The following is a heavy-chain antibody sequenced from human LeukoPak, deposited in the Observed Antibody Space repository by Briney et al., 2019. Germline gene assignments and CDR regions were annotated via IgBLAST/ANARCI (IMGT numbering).Heavy chain of an antibody. CDR3: AREGYDSSGYYPPFFDY. J-gene: IGHJ4*02. CDR2: MYYGGST. Sequence: PSETLSLTCSVSGGSISSTTYYWGWIRQPPGKGLEWIGTMYYGGSTNYNPSLKSRVTISVDTSKNQFSLKLSSVTAADTAVYYCAREGYDSSGYYPPFFDYWGQGTLVTVSS. V-gene: IGHV4-39*07. D-gene: IGHD3-22*01. CDR1: GGSISSTTYY.